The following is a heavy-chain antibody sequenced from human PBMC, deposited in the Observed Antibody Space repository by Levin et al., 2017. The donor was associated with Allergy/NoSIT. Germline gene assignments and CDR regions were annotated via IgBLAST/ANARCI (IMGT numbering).Heavy chain of an antibody. J-gene: IGHJ4*02. CDR1: GYTFTSYG. CDR2: ISAYNGNT. CDR3: ARAPDYYGSGSYPGYPDY. V-gene: IGHV1-18*01. Sequence: ASVKVSCKASGYTFTSYGISWVRQAPGQGLEWMGWISAYNGNTNYAQKLQGGVTMTTDTSTSTAYMELRSLRSDDTAVYYCARAPDYYGSGSYPGYPDYWGQGTLVTVSS. D-gene: IGHD3-10*01.